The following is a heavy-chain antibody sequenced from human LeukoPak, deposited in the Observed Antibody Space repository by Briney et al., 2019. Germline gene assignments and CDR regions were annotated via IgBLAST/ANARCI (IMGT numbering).Heavy chain of an antibody. J-gene: IGHJ4*02. CDR1: GGSFSGYY. D-gene: IGHD6-19*01. CDR3: ARRESSGWYGGLDY. Sequence: PSETLSLTCAVYGGSFSGYYWSWIRQPPGKGLEWIGEINHSGSTNYNPSLKSRVTISVDTSKNQFSLKLSSVTAADTAVYYCARRESSGWYGGLDYWGQGTLVTVSS. CDR2: INHSGST. V-gene: IGHV4-34*01.